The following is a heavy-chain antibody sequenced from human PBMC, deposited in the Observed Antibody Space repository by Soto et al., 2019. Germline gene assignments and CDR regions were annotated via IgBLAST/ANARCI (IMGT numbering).Heavy chain of an antibody. J-gene: IGHJ4*02. CDR1: GFTFSTYW. CDR2: INQDGSEK. V-gene: IGHV3-7*01. D-gene: IGHD3-16*01. CDR3: AREGPYYEVDY. Sequence: GGSLRLSCAASGFTFSTYWLSWVRQAPGKGLEWVANINQDGSEKYYVDSVKGRFTISRDNARNSLYLQMNSLRAEDTAVYYCAREGPYYEVDYWGQGTLVTVSS.